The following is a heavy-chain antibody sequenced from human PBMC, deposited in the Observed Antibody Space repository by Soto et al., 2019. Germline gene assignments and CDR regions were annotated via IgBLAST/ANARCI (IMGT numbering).Heavy chain of an antibody. CDR1: GGTFSSYA. CDR2: IIPIFGTA. V-gene: IGHV1-69*01. CDR3: SRDVGFCSGGSCYDFGY. Sequence: QVQLVQSGAEVKKPGSSVKVSCTASGGTFSSYAISWGRQAPGQGLEWMGGIIPIFGTANYAQKFQGRVTITADESTSKAYMELSCLRAEDTAVYYCSRDVGFCSGGSCYDFGYGGQGTLVTVSS. J-gene: IGHJ4*02. D-gene: IGHD2-15*01.